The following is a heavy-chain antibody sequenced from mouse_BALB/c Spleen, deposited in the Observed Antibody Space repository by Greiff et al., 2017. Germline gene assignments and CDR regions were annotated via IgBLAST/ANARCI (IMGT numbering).Heavy chain of an antibody. CDR3: ARDYYGSSYGGAMDY. J-gene: IGHJ4*01. V-gene: IGHV5-9-4*01. Sequence: EVHLVESGGGLVKPGGSLKLSCAASGFTFSSYAMSWVRQSPEKRLEWVAEISSGGSYTYYPDTVTGRFTISRDNAKNTLYLEMSSLRSEDTAMYYCARDYYGSSYGGAMDYWGQGTSVTVSS. CDR1: GFTFSSYA. D-gene: IGHD1-1*01. CDR2: ISSGGSYT.